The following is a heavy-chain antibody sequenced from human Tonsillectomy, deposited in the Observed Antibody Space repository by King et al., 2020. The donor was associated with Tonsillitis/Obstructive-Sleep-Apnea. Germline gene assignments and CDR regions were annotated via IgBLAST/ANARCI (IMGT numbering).Heavy chain of an antibody. CDR3: VTDRGCSSVNCFLPFDS. CDR1: GFTFSSYA. D-gene: IGHD2-2*01. V-gene: IGHV3-64D*06. Sequence: VQLVESGGGLVQPGGSLGLSCSASGFTFSSYAMHWVRQAPGKGLEYVSTINSDGGNTYYADSVKGRFSISRDNSKETLYLQMSSLRGDDTAGYYCVTDRGCSSVNCFLPFDSWGQGAQVTVSS. J-gene: IGHJ4*02. CDR2: INSDGGNT.